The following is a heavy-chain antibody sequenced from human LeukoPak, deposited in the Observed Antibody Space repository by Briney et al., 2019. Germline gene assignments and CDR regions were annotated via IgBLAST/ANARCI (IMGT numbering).Heavy chain of an antibody. CDR2: IYYSGST. CDR3: ARQSSWGMIVVVGDYYFDY. D-gene: IGHD3-22*01. Sequence: PSETLSLTCTVSGGSISSSSYYWGWIRQPPGKGLEWIGSIYYSGSTYYNPSLKSRVTISVDTSKNQFSLKLSSVTATDTAVYYCARQSSWGMIVVVGDYYFDYWGQGTLVIVSS. V-gene: IGHV4-39*01. J-gene: IGHJ4*02. CDR1: GGSISSSSYY.